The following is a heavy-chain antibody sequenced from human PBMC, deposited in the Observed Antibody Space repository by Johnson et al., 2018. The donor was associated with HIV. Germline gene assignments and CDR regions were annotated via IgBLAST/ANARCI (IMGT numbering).Heavy chain of an antibody. CDR1: GFTFSVYY. Sequence: QVQLVESGGGLVKPGGSLRLSCAASGFTFSVYYMSWIRQAPGQGLEWVAVISYAGSNYSYADSVKGRFTISRDNSKNTLYLQMNSLRAEDTALYSCVRGIVGATGAFDLWGQGTLVTVSS. J-gene: IGHJ3*01. CDR3: VRGIVGATGAFDL. D-gene: IGHD1-26*01. CDR2: ISYAGSNY. V-gene: IGHV3-30-3*01.